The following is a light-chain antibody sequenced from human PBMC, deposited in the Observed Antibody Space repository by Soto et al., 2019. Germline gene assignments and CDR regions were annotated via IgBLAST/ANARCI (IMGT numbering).Light chain of an antibody. CDR3: QQRSNWPLIT. J-gene: IGKJ5*01. Sequence: EIVLTQAPATLSLSPGERATLSCRASQSIGLAIAWYQHKPGQAPRLLIFDASQRATGIPARFRGSGSGTDFTHTISSLEPEDFAFYYCQQRSNWPLITFGQGTRLEIK. CDR2: DAS. V-gene: IGKV3-11*01. CDR1: QSIGLA.